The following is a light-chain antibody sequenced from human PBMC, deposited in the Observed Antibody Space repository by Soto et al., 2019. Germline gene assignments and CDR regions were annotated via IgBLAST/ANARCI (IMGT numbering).Light chain of an antibody. CDR2: ALT. V-gene: IGLV2-14*01. CDR3: SSYTSSSTL. CDR1: SSDVGGYNY. J-gene: IGLJ1*01. Sequence: QSVLTQPASVSGSPGQSITISCTGTSSDVGGYNYVSWYQQHPGKAPKLMIYALTDRPSGVSSRFSGSKSGNTASLTISGLQAEDEADYYCSSYTSSSTLFGTGTKLTVL.